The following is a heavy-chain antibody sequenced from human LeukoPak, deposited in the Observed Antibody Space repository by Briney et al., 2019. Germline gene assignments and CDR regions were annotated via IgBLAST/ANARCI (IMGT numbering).Heavy chain of an antibody. D-gene: IGHD6-13*01. V-gene: IGHV4-59*01. CDR3: ARGAAAAAHYYYYYYMDV. CDR2: IYYSGST. Sequence: SETLSLTCTVSGGSISSYYWSWIRQPPGKGLEWIGYIYYSGSTNYNPSLKSRVTISVDTSKNQFSLKLSSVTAADTAVYYCARGAAAAAHYYYYYYMDVWGKGTTVTISS. CDR1: GGSISSYY. J-gene: IGHJ6*03.